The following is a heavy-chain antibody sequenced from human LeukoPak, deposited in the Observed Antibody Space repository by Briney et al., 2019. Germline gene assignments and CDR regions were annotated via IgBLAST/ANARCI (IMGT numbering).Heavy chain of an antibody. Sequence: SETLSLTCSVSGYSISSAYYWGWVRQPPGKGLEWMGSIYHSGSAYYNPSLKSRVTISVDTSKNQSSVTLSPVTAADTAVYYCASYNSGWYYFDYWGQGTLVTVSS. CDR3: ASYNSGWYYFDY. CDR2: IYHSGSA. CDR1: GYSISSAYY. D-gene: IGHD6-19*01. V-gene: IGHV4-38-2*01. J-gene: IGHJ4*02.